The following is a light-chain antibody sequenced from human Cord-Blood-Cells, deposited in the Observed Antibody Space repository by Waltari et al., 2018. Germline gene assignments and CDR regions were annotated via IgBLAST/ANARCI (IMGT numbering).Light chain of an antibody. V-gene: IGLV2-23*01. CDR3: FSYSGSSSWV. CDR1: RSDDGCSNL. Sequence: QSALPHPASASGPTVQSLTITCHGPRSDDGCSNLGSGYQQHPGKPPKLMISEGSKRPSAVSIRFSGSKPRSTASLRTCGLMAEDEADYYFFSYSGSSSWVFGGGPKLTVL. CDR2: EGS. J-gene: IGLJ3*02.